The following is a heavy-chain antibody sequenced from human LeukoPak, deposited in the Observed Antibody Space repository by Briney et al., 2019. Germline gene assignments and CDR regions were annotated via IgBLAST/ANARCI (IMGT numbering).Heavy chain of an antibody. Sequence: SETLSLTCAVYGGSFSGYFWTWIRQPPGKGLEWIGEINHSGSTNYNPSLKSRATTSVDTSMNQFSLKLSSVIAADTAVYYCARGGPRKWERRGYYYYYMDVWGKGTTVTVSS. CDR3: ARGGPRKWERRGYYYYYMDV. CDR1: GGSFSGYF. CDR2: INHSGST. J-gene: IGHJ6*03. V-gene: IGHV4-34*01. D-gene: IGHD1-26*01.